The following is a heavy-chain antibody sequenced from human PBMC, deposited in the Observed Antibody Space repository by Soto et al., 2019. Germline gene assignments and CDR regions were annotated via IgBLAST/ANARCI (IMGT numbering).Heavy chain of an antibody. CDR1: GGSISSYY. CDR3: ARGSIAARPLGVGDWFDP. J-gene: IGHJ5*02. Sequence: PSETLSLTCTVSGGSISSYYWSWLRQPPGKGLEWIGYIYYSGSTDYNPSLKSRVTISVDTSKNQFSLKLSSVTAADTAVYYCARGSIAARPLGVGDWFDPWGQGTLVTVSS. V-gene: IGHV4-59*01. D-gene: IGHD6-6*01. CDR2: IYYSGST.